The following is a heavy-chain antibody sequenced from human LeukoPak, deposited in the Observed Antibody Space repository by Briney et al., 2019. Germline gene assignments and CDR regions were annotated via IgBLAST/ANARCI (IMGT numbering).Heavy chain of an antibody. Sequence: PGGSLRLSCAASGFTFSSYEMNWVRQAPGKGLEWVSYISSSGSTIYYADSVKGRFTISRDNAKNSLYLQMNSLRAEDTAVYYCASARSKIGSGWTFDYWGQGTLVTVSS. CDR3: ASARSKIGSGWTFDY. V-gene: IGHV3-48*03. J-gene: IGHJ4*02. D-gene: IGHD6-19*01. CDR2: ISSSGSTI. CDR1: GFTFSSYE.